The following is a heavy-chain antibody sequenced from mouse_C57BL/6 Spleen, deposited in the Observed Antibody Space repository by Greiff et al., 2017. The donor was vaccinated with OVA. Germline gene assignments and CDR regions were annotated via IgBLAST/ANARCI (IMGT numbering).Heavy chain of an antibody. CDR2: IDPNSGGT. D-gene: IGHD2-5*01. CDR1: GYTFTSYW. J-gene: IGHJ4*01. CDR3: ARTDYSNYEGYYAMDY. Sequence: QVQLQQPGAELVKPGASVKLSCKASGYTFTSYWMHWVKQRPGRGLEWIGRIDPNSGGTKYNEKFKSKATLTVDKPSSTAYMQLSSLTNEDSAVYYCARTDYSNYEGYYAMDYWGQGTSVTVSS. V-gene: IGHV1-72*01.